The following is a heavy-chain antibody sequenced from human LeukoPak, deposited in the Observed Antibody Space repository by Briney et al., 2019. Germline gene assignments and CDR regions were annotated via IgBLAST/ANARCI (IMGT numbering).Heavy chain of an antibody. CDR2: INHSGST. CDR1: GGPFSGYY. J-gene: IGHJ5*02. CDR3: ARGGYYYVWFDP. D-gene: IGHD3-22*01. Sequence: PSETLSLTCAVYGGPFSGYYWSWIRQPPGKGLEWIGEINHSGSTNYNPSLKSRVTISVDTSKNQFSLKLSSVTAADTAVYYCARGGYYYVWFDPWGQGTLVTVSS. V-gene: IGHV4-34*01.